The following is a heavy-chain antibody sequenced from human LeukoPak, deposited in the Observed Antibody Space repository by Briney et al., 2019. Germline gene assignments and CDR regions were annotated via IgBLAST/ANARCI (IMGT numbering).Heavy chain of an antibody. CDR1: GFTFSSYW. J-gene: IGHJ4*02. V-gene: IGHV3-74*01. CDR3: ARVGMTTVTTWALDY. CDR2: INSDGSST. Sequence: GGSLRLSCAASGFTFSSYWMHWVRQAPGKGLVWVSRINSDGSSTSYADSVKGRFTISRDNAKNTLYLQMNSLRAEDTAVYYCARVGMTTVTTWALDYWGQGTLVTVSS. D-gene: IGHD4-17*01.